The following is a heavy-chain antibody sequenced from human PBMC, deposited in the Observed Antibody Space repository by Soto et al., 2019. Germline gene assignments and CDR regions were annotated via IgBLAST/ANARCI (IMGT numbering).Heavy chain of an antibody. Sequence: SVKVSCKASGGTFSSYTISWVRQAPGQGLEWMGRIIPILGIANYAQKFQGRVTITADKSTSTAYMELSSLRSEDTAVYYCARKDDFWSGYYKGAFDIWGQGTMVTVSS. V-gene: IGHV1-69*02. CDR2: IIPILGIA. J-gene: IGHJ3*02. D-gene: IGHD3-3*01. CDR1: GGTFSSYT. CDR3: ARKDDFWSGYYKGAFDI.